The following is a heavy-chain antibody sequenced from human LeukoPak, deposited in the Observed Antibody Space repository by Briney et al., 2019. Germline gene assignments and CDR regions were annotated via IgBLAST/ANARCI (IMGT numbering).Heavy chain of an antibody. CDR1: GFTFSSYE. Sequence: GGSLRLSCAASGFTFSSYEMNWVRQAPGKGLEWVSYISSSGSTIYYADSVKGRFTISRDNAKNSLYLQMNSLRAEDTAVYYCARDDPYYYDSSGYCDYWGQGTLVTVSS. CDR3: ARDDPYYYDSSGYCDY. V-gene: IGHV3-48*03. D-gene: IGHD3-22*01. J-gene: IGHJ4*02. CDR2: ISSSGSTI.